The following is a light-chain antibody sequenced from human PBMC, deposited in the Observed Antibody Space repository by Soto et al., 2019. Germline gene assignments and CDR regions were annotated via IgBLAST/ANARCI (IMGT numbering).Light chain of an antibody. J-gene: IGKJ1*01. CDR3: QQYNNWPRT. CDR2: GAS. V-gene: IGKV3D-15*01. Sequence: EIVMTQSPATLSVSPGERATLSCRASQSVNTNVAWYQQEPGQAPRLLIYGASTRATGIPARFSGSVSATEFALTISSLQSEDFAVYYCQQYNNWPRTFGQGTKVEIK. CDR1: QSVNTN.